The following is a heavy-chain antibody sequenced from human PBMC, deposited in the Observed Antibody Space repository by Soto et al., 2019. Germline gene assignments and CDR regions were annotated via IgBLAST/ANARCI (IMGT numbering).Heavy chain of an antibody. CDR3: ANPHKHYYGMDV. CDR2: ISGSGGST. J-gene: IGHJ6*02. CDR1: GFTFSSYA. Sequence: PGGSLRLSCAASGFTFSSYAMSWVRQAPGKGLEWVSAISGSGGSTYYADSVKGRFTISRDNSKNTLYLQMNSLRAEDTAVYYCANPHKHYYGMDVWGQGTTVTVSS. V-gene: IGHV3-23*01.